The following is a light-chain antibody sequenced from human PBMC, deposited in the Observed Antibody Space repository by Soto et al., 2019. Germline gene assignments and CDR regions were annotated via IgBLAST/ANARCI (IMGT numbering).Light chain of an antibody. CDR2: GTS. CDR3: QQYESSLRT. Sequence: EIVLTQSPGTLSLSPGERATLSCRASQSVRNNYLAWYQQKPGQAPRLLIYGTSSRATGIPDRFSGSGSGTDFTLTISRLESEDFAVYYCQQYESSLRTFGQGTKVDIK. CDR1: QSVRNNY. J-gene: IGKJ1*01. V-gene: IGKV3-20*01.